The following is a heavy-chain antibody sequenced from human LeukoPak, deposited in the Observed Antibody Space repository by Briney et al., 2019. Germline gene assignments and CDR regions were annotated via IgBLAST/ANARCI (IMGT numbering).Heavy chain of an antibody. Sequence: SETLSLTCAVYGGSFSCYYWSWIRQPPGKGLEWIGEINHSGSTNYNPSLKSRVTISVDTSKNQFSLKLSSVTAADTAVYYCARRRRGYNGYKDAFDIWGQGTMVTVSS. D-gene: IGHD5-12*01. CDR1: GGSFSCYY. CDR3: ARRRRGYNGYKDAFDI. J-gene: IGHJ3*02. V-gene: IGHV4-34*01. CDR2: INHSGST.